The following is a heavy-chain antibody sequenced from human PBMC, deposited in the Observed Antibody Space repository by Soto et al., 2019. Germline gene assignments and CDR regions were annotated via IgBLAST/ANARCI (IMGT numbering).Heavy chain of an antibody. CDR3: ARLSGYAPWEYYYYMDV. Sequence: SETLSLTCTVSGGSISSSSYYWGWIRQPPGKGLEWIGSIYYSGSTYYNPSLKSRVTISVDTSKNQFSLKLSSVTAADTAVYYCARLSGYAPWEYYYYMDVWGKGTTVTVSS. J-gene: IGHJ6*03. CDR2: IYYSGST. CDR1: GGSISSSSYY. D-gene: IGHD5-12*01. V-gene: IGHV4-39*01.